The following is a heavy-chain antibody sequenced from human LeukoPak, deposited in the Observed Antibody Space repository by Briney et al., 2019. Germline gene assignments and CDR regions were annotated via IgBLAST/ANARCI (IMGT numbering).Heavy chain of an antibody. J-gene: IGHJ4*02. V-gene: IGHV4-61*01. Sequence: PSETLSLTCTVSGGSVSSGSYYWSWIRQPPGKGLEWLGYIYYSGSTNYNPSLKSRVTISVDTSKNQFSLKLSSVTAADTAVYYCAGVITLYGSGSYPDYWGQGTLVTVSS. CDR1: GGSVSSGSYY. CDR2: IYYSGST. CDR3: AGVITLYGSGSYPDY. D-gene: IGHD3-10*01.